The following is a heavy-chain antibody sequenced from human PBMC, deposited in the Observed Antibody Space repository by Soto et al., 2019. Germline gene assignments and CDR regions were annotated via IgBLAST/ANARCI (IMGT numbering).Heavy chain of an antibody. D-gene: IGHD6-13*01. V-gene: IGHV3-74*01. CDR1: GFTFSSYW. Sequence: GGSLRLSCAASGFTFSSYWMHWVRQAPGKGLVWVSRINSDGSSTSYADSVKGRFTISRDNAKNTLYLQMNSLRAEDTAVYYCARGFRGIAAAGTVWFDPWGQGTLVAVSS. CDR3: ARGFRGIAAAGTVWFDP. CDR2: INSDGSST. J-gene: IGHJ5*02.